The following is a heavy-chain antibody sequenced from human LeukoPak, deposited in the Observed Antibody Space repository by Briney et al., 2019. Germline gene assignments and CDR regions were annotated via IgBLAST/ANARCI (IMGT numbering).Heavy chain of an antibody. D-gene: IGHD2-2*01. Sequence: PSETLSLTCTVSGGSISSYYWSWIRQPPGKGLQWIGCVSYSGTTNYNPSLKSRVTISVDTSKNQFSLNLSSVTAADTAVYYCARSAYCSSSTCYAFNYWGQGTLVTVSS. J-gene: IGHJ4*02. CDR1: GGSISSYY. V-gene: IGHV4-59*01. CDR3: ARSAYCSSSTCYAFNY. CDR2: VSYSGTT.